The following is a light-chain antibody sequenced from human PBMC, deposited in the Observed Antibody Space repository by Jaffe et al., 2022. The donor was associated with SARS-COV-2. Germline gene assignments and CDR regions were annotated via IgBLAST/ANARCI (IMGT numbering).Light chain of an antibody. V-gene: IGKV3-15*01. CDR2: GAS. J-gene: IGKJ2*01. CDR1: QSVGSS. CDR3: QQYINWPPLYT. Sequence: EIVMTQSPATLSVSPGERATLSCRASQSVGSSMAWYQQKPGQAPRLLIYGASVRITGIPARFSGSGSGTEFTLTISSLQSEDFAVYYCQQYINWPPLYTFGQGTKLEIK.